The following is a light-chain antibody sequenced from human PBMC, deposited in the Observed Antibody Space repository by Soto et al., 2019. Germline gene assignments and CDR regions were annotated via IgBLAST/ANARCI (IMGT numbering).Light chain of an antibody. V-gene: IGKV1-5*03. CDR3: QHDNSYSEA. Sequence: DIQMTQSPSTLSGSVGDRVTITCRASQTISSWLAWYQQKPGKAPKLLIYKASTLKSGVPSRFSGSGSGTESTPTISSLQPDDLATYYCQHDNSYSEAFGQGTKVELK. CDR2: KAS. J-gene: IGKJ1*01. CDR1: QTISSW.